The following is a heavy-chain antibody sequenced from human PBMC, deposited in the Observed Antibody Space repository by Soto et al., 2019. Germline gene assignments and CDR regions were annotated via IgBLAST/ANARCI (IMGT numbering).Heavy chain of an antibody. CDR3: ARAPYYYDSSGYWAY. D-gene: IGHD3-22*01. V-gene: IGHV3-21*01. CDR1: GFTFCSYS. J-gene: IGHJ4*02. CDR2: ISSSSSYI. Sequence: GGSLRLSCAASGFTFCSYSLNWVRQAPGKGLEWVSSISSSSSYIYYADSVKGRFTISRDNAKNSLYLQMNSLRAEDTAVYYCARAPYYYDSSGYWAYWGQGTLVTVSS.